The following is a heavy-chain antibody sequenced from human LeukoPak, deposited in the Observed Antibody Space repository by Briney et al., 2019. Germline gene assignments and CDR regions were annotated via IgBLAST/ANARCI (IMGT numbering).Heavy chain of an antibody. V-gene: IGHV7-4-1*02. D-gene: IGHD3-16*02. CDR1: GYTFTSYA. J-gene: IGHJ4*02. Sequence: GASVKVSCKASGYTFTSYAMNWVRQAPGQGLEWMEWINTNTGNPTYAQGFTGRFVFSFDTSVSTAYLQISSLKAEDTAVYYCARDPSTYVWGSYSYTSGGDYWGQGTLVTVSS. CDR3: ARDPSTYVWGSYSYTSGGDY. CDR2: INTNTGNP.